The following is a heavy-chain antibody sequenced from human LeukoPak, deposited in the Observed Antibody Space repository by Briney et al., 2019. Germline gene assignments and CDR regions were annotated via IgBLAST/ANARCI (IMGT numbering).Heavy chain of an antibody. D-gene: IGHD3-10*01. CDR2: IYYSGST. CDR1: GGSISSGGYS. V-gene: IGHV4-61*08. Sequence: PSQTLSLTCAVSGGSISSGGYSWSWIRQPPGKGLEWIGYIYYSGSTNYNPSLKSRVTISVDTSKNQFSLKLSSVTAADTAVYYCARDGSITMVRGVITHYGMDVWGQGTTVTVSS. CDR3: ARDGSITMVRGVITHYGMDV. J-gene: IGHJ6*02.